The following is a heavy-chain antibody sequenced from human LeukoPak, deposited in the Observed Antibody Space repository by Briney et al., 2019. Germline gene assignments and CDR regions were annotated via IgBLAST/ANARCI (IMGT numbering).Heavy chain of an antibody. CDR3: ARDGLLWFGELANYYYGMDV. Sequence: GGSLRLSCAASGFTFSSYSMNWVRQAPGKGLEWVSYISSSSSTIYYADSVKGRFTISRDNAKNSLYLQMNSLRDEDTAVYCCARDGLLWFGELANYYYGMDVWGQGTTVTVSS. V-gene: IGHV3-48*02. D-gene: IGHD3-10*01. CDR1: GFTFSSYS. J-gene: IGHJ6*02. CDR2: ISSSSSTI.